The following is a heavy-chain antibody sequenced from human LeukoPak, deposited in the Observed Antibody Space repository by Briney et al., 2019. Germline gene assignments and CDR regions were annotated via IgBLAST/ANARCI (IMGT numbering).Heavy chain of an antibody. Sequence: ASVKVSCKVSGYTLTELSMHWVRQAPGKGLEWMGGFDPEDGETIYAQKFQGRVTMTRDTSTSTVYMELSSLRSEDTAVYYCAGDGEETAMVLVYWGQGTLVTVSS. J-gene: IGHJ4*02. CDR2: FDPEDGET. D-gene: IGHD5-18*01. V-gene: IGHV1-24*01. CDR3: AGDGEETAMVLVY. CDR1: GYTLTELS.